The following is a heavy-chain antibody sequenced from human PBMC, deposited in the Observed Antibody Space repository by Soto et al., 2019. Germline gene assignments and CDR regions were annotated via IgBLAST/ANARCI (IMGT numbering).Heavy chain of an antibody. CDR1: GGSISIGGYY. J-gene: IGHJ6*02. CDR2: IYYSGST. CDR3: ARNGASHYYDSSGYGMDV. V-gene: IGHV4-31*02. Sequence: SETLSLTCTVSGGSISIGGYYWSCIRQHPGKGLEWIGYIYYSGSTYYNPSLKSRVTISVDTSKNQFSLKLSSVTAADTAVYYCARNGASHYYDSSGYGMDVWGQGTTVTVSS. D-gene: IGHD3-22*01.